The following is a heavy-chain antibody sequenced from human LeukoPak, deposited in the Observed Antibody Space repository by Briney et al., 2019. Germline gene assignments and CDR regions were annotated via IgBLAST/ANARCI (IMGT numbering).Heavy chain of an antibody. CDR1: GFTFSSYS. V-gene: IGHV3-21*04. Sequence: GGSLRLSCAASGFTFSSYSMNWVRQAPGKGLEWVSSISSSSSYIYYADSVKGRFTISRDNAKNSLYLQMNSLRAEDTALYYCARTLIVGATYPAGWFDPWGQGTLVTVSS. CDR2: ISSSSSYI. CDR3: ARTLIVGATYPAGWFDP. D-gene: IGHD1-26*01. J-gene: IGHJ5*02.